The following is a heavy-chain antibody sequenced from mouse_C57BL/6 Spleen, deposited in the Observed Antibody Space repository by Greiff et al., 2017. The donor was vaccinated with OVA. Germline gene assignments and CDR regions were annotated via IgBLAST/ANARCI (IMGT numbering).Heavy chain of an antibody. Sequence: QVQLKQSGAELVKPGASVKMSCKASGYTFTSYWITWVKQRPGQGLEWIGDIYPGSGSTNYNEKFKSKATLTVDTSSSTAYMQLSSLTSEDSAVYYCARWDAYYSNDWYFDVWGTGTTVTVSS. CDR3: ARWDAYYSNDWYFDV. D-gene: IGHD2-5*01. J-gene: IGHJ1*03. CDR1: GYTFTSYW. V-gene: IGHV1-55*01. CDR2: IYPGSGST.